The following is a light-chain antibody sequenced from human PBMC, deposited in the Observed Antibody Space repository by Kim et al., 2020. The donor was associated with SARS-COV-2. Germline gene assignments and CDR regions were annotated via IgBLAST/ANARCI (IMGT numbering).Light chain of an antibody. J-gene: IGKJ4*01. CDR1: QGVSSY. CDR3: QQYFTYPVT. V-gene: IGKV1-8*01. CDR2: AAS. Sequence: ASTGDKVTINCRASQGVSSYLAWYQQKPGKAPKLLIYAASTLETGIPSRFSGSGSGTDFTLTISCLQSEDFVTYYCQQYFTYPVTFGGGTKVDIK.